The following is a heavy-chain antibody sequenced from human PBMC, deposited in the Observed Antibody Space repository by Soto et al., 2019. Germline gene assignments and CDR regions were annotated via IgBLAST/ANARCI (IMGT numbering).Heavy chain of an antibody. CDR2: ISGSGGST. Sequence: RKGLEWVSAISGSGGSTYYADSVKGRFTISRDNSKNTLYLQMNSLRAEDTAVYYCAKSPLLYCSGGSCYSPYYYYGMDVWGQGTTVTVSS. J-gene: IGHJ6*02. V-gene: IGHV3-23*01. D-gene: IGHD2-15*01. CDR3: AKSPLLYCSGGSCYSPYYYYGMDV.